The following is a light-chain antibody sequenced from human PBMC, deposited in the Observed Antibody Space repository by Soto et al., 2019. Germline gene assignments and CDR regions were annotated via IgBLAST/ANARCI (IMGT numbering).Light chain of an antibody. Sequence: EIVLTQSPATLSLSPGERATLSCRASQSVSSYLAWYQQKPGQAPRLLIYDASSRATGIPARFSGSGSGTDFTLTISILEPEDFAVYYCQQRSNWPPLTFGGGTKVEIK. CDR3: QQRSNWPPLT. CDR2: DAS. CDR1: QSVSSY. J-gene: IGKJ4*01. V-gene: IGKV3-11*01.